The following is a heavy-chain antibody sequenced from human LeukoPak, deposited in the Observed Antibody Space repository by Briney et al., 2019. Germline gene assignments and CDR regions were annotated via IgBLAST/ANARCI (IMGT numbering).Heavy chain of an antibody. Sequence: GGSLRLSCAASGFTFSDYYMSWIRQAPGKGLEWVSYIGSSGSTVYYADPVKGRFTISRDNAKNSLYLQMNSLRAEDTAVYYCARARGYTSVGNYWGQGTLVTVSS. J-gene: IGHJ4*02. CDR3: ARARGYTSVGNY. D-gene: IGHD5-18*01. V-gene: IGHV3-11*04. CDR2: IGSSGSTV. CDR1: GFTFSDYY.